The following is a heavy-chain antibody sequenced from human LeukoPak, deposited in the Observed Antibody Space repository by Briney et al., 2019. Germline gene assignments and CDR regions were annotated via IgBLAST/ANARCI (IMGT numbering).Heavy chain of an antibody. J-gene: IGHJ4*02. CDR2: ISYDGSDK. Sequence: GGSLRLSCAASGFTFSNSDIHWVRQTPGKGLEWVAIISYDGSDKYYADSVKGRFTISRDNSKNTLYMQMNSLRAEDTAVYYCAGGGNSRHHFDYWGQGTLVTVSS. V-gene: IGHV3-30*03. CDR1: GFTFSNSD. D-gene: IGHD3-16*01. CDR3: AGGGNSRHHFDY.